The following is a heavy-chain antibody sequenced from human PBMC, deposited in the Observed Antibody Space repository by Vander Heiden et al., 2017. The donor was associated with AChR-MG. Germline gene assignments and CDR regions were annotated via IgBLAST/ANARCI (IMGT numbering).Heavy chain of an antibody. CDR3: ATDSGYDILTGYYGLVTFDY. V-gene: IGHV1-24*01. Sequence: QVQLVQSGAEVKKPGASVKVSCKVSGYTLTELSMHGVRQAPGKGLEWMGGFDPEDGETIYAQKFQGRVTMTEDTSTDTAYMELSSLRSEDTAVYYCATDSGYDILTGYYGLVTFDYWGQGTLVTVSS. CDR2: FDPEDGET. D-gene: IGHD3-9*01. J-gene: IGHJ4*02. CDR1: GYTLTELS.